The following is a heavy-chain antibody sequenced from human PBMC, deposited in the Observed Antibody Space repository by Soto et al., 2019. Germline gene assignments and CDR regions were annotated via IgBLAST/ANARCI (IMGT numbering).Heavy chain of an antibody. CDR1: GGTFSSYA. D-gene: IGHD4-4*01. J-gene: IGHJ6*02. CDR2: IIPIFGTA. Sequence: ASVKVSCKASGGTFSSYAISWVRQAPGQGLEWMGGIIPIFGTANYAQKFQGRVTITADESTSTAYMELSSLRSEDTAVYYCARDIYSNSEYYYYYGMDVWGQGTTVTVSS. V-gene: IGHV1-69*13. CDR3: ARDIYSNSEYYYYYGMDV.